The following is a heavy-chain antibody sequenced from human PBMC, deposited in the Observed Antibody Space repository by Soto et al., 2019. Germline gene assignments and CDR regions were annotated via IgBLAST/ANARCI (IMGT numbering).Heavy chain of an antibody. CDR1: GGSISSRDSY. CDR2: FHYSGST. J-gene: IGHJ4*02. V-gene: IGHV4-39*01. D-gene: IGHD3-16*01. Sequence: QVQVQESGPGLVRPSETLSLTCTVSGGSISSRDSYWGWIRQPPGKGLEWIGSFHYSGSTYYNPSLKSRVTISVDTSKNQLSLRVTSVTAADTAVYYCARGFGRSHFDYSGQGTLVTVSS. CDR3: ARGFGRSHFDY.